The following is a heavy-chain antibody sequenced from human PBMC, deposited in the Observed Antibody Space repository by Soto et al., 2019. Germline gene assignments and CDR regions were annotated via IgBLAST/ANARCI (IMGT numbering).Heavy chain of an antibody. J-gene: IGHJ3*02. V-gene: IGHV3-11*01. Sequence: GGSLRLSCAASGFTFSDYYMSWIRQAPGKGLEWVSYISSSGSTIYYADSVKGRFTISRDNAKNSLYLQMNSLRAEDTAVYYCARAAYYDFWSGYYQAAIGGAFDIWGQGTMVTVSS. CDR3: ARAAYYDFWSGYYQAAIGGAFDI. D-gene: IGHD3-3*01. CDR2: ISSSGSTI. CDR1: GFTFSDYY.